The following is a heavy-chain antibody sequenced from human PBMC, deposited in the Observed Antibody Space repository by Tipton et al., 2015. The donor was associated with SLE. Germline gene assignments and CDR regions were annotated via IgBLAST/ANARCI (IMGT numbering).Heavy chain of an antibody. V-gene: IGHV3-49*03. CDR2: IRSKAYGGTT. Sequence: SLRLSCAASGFTFSSYAMSWFRQAPGKGLEWVGFIRSKAYGGTTEYAASVKGRFTISRDDSKSIAYLQMNSLKTEDTAVYYCTRARFLEWLDYYYGMDVWGQGTTVTVSS. CDR3: TRARFLEWLDYYYGMDV. J-gene: IGHJ6*02. D-gene: IGHD3-3*01. CDR1: GFTFSSYA.